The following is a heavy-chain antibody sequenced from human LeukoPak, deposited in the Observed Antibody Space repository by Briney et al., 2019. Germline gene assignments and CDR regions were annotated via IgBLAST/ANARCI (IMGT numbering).Heavy chain of an antibody. CDR2: ISGSGGST. CDR3: AREEGSGSYYYYYYYGMDV. D-gene: IGHD1-26*01. J-gene: IGHJ6*02. V-gene: IGHV3-23*01. CDR1: GFTFSSYA. Sequence: GGSLRLSCAASGFTFSSYAMSWVRQAPGKGLEWVSAISGSGGSTYYADSVKGRFTISRDNSKNTLYLQMNSLRAEDTAVYYCAREEGSGSYYYYYYYGMDVWGQGTTVTVSS.